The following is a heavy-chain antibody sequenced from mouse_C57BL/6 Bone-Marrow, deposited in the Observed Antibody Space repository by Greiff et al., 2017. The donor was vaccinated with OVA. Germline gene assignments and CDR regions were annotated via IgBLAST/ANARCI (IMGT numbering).Heavy chain of an antibody. J-gene: IGHJ4*01. Sequence: VQLQQSGPVLVKPGASVKMSCKASGYTFTDYYMNWVKQSHGKSLEWIGVINPYNGGTSYNQKFKGKATLTVDKSSSTAYMELNSLTSEDSAVYDCARRIRRSYYYAMDYWGQGTSVTVSS. D-gene: IGHD2-12*01. CDR2: INPYNGGT. CDR3: ARRIRRSYYYAMDY. V-gene: IGHV1-19*01. CDR1: GYTFTDYY.